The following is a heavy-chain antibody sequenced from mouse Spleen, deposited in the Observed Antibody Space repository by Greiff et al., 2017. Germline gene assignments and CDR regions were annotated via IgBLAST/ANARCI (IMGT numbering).Heavy chain of an antibody. CDR1: GFTFSSYA. V-gene: IGHV5-9-1*01. CDR3: ARKYGNYVFFDY. J-gene: IGHJ2*01. D-gene: IGHD2-10*02. Sequence: EVKLMESGGGLVKPGGSLKLSCAASGFTFSSYAMSWVRQTPEKRLEWVATISSGGSYTYYPDSVKGRFTISRDNAKNTLYLQMSSLRSEDTAMYYCARKYGNYVFFDYWGQGTTLTVSS. CDR2: ISSGGSYT.